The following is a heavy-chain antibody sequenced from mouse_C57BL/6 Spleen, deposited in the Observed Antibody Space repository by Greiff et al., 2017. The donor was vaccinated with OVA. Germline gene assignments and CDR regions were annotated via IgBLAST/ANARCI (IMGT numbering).Heavy chain of an antibody. J-gene: IGHJ2*01. Sequence: QVQLQQSGPELVKPGASVKISCKASGYAFSSSWMNWVKQRPGQGLEWIGRIYPGDGDTNYNGKFKGKATLTADKSSSTAYMQLSSLTSEDSAVYFCAGGGNYEDYWGQGTTLTVSS. V-gene: IGHV1-82*01. CDR2: IYPGDGDT. CDR1: GYAFSSSW. CDR3: AGGGNYEDY. D-gene: IGHD2-1*01.